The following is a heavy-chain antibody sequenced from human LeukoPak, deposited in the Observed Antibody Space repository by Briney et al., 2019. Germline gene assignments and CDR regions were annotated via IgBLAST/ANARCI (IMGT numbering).Heavy chain of an antibody. V-gene: IGHV3-74*01. Sequence: GGSLRLSCAASGFTFSSYAMNWVRQAPGKGLVWVSSISPDGTTTWYADSVKGRSTISRDNAKNTVCLQMNTLRAEDTAMYYCITVAGGGQGTLVTVSS. D-gene: IGHD6-19*01. CDR2: ISPDGTTT. J-gene: IGHJ1*01. CDR1: GFTFSSYA. CDR3: ITVAG.